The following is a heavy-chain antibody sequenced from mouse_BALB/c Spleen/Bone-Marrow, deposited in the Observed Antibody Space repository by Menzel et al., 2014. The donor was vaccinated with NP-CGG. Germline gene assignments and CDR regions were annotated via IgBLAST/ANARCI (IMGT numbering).Heavy chain of an antibody. CDR3: ARGGDNFAWFAY. D-gene: IGHD1-3*01. V-gene: IGHV1-69*02. Sequence: VKLQESGAELVTPGASVKLSCKASGYTFTTYWMHWVKQRPGHGLEWIGQVDPSDGYTNYGQMFKGKATLTVDKSSSTAYMQLSSLSSEDSAVYYCARGGDNFAWFAYWGQGTLVTVSA. CDR1: GYTFTTYW. CDR2: VDPSDGYT. J-gene: IGHJ3*01.